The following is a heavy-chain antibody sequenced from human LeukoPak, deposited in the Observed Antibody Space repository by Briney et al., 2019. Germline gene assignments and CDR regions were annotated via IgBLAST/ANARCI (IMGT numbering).Heavy chain of an antibody. CDR2: INHSGST. V-gene: IGHV4-34*01. CDR3: ARAPLTMVRSKGAFDI. J-gene: IGHJ3*02. D-gene: IGHD3-10*01. Sequence: SETLSLTCAVYGGSFSGYYWSWIRQPPGKGLEWIGEINHSGSTNYNPSLKSRVTISVDTSKNQFSLKLSSVTAADTAVYYCARAPLTMVRSKGAFDIWGQGTMVTFSS. CDR1: GGSFSGYY.